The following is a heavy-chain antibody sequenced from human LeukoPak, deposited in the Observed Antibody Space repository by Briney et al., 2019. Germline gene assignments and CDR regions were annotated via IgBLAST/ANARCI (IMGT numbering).Heavy chain of an antibody. Sequence: SQTLSLTCTVSGGSISSGSYYWSWIRQPAGKGLEWIGRMYTSGSTNYNPSLNSRVTISVDTSKNQFSLKLSSVTAADTAVYYCARHVSGLGTRQTYYYDIRRNYFDYWGQGTLVTVSS. J-gene: IGHJ4*02. CDR3: ARHVSGLGTRQTYYYDIRRNYFDY. V-gene: IGHV4-61*02. CDR2: MYTSGST. D-gene: IGHD3-22*01. CDR1: GGSISSGSYY.